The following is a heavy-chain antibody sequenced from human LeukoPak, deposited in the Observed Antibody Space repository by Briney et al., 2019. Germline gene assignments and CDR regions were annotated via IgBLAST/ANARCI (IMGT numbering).Heavy chain of an antibody. D-gene: IGHD3-22*01. Sequence: ASVKVSCKASGYTFTSYGISWVRQAPGQGLEWMGWISAYNGNTNYAQKLQGRVTITTDESTSTAYMELSSLRSEDTAVYYCARETDSSGYLTFDYWGQGTLVTVSS. V-gene: IGHV1-18*01. CDR1: GYTFTSYG. CDR3: ARETDSSGYLTFDY. CDR2: ISAYNGNT. J-gene: IGHJ4*02.